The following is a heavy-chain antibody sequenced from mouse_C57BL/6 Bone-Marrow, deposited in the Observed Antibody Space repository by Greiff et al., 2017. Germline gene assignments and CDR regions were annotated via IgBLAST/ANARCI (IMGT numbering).Heavy chain of an antibody. CDR3: ARRVYYGSSSWFAY. V-gene: IGHV1-55*01. D-gene: IGHD1-1*01. CDR1: GYTFTSYW. CDR2: IYPGSGST. Sequence: VQLQQSGAELVKPGASVKMSCKASGYTFTSYWITWVKQRPGQGLEWIGDIYPGSGSTNYNEKFKSKATLTVDTSSSTAYMQLSSLTSEDSAVYYCARRVYYGSSSWFAYWGQGTLVSVSA. J-gene: IGHJ3*01.